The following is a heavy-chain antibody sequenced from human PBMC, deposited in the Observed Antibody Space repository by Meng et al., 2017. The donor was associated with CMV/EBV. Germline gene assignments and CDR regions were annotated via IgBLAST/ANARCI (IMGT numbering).Heavy chain of an antibody. V-gene: IGHV4-39*06. CDR2: IYYRGST. CDR3: ARMDGFGDQAGNWFDP. Sequence: ECGPTLCTRWETLSLTCTVSGGSIRGSSYYWGWIRQTQGKGLEWIGSIYYRGSTYYNPSLKSRVTISVDTSKIQFRLKLRSVSAADTAVYYCARMDGFGDQAGNWFDPWGQGTLVTVSS. CDR1: GGSIRGSSYY. J-gene: IGHJ5*02. D-gene: IGHD4-17*01.